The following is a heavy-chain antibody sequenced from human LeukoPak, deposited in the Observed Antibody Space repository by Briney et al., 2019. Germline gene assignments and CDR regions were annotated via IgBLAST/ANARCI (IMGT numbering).Heavy chain of an antibody. CDR2: INPNSGGT. D-gene: IGHD6-19*01. CDR1: GYTFTGYY. V-gene: IGHV1-2*02. J-gene: IGHJ4*02. CDR3: ANTEHIAVAGTEWDFDY. Sequence: ASVKVSCKASGYTFTGYYMHWVRQAPGQGLEWMGWINPNSGGTNYAQKFQGRVTMTRDTSTSTVYMELSSLRSEDTAMYYCANTEHIAVAGTEWDFDYWGQGTLVTVSS.